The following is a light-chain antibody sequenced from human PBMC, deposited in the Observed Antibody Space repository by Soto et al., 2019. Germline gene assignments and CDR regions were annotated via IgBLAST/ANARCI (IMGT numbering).Light chain of an antibody. V-gene: IGLV2-14*01. CDR1: SGDIGSYNR. Sequence: QSALTQPASVSGSPVQSITISCTGTSGDIGSYNRVSWYQQHPGKAPKLIIYEVTDRPSGVSNRFSGYKSGNTASLTISGLQAEDEAEYYCSSYTNINTRACVFGTGTKLTVL. CDR3: SSYTNINTRACV. CDR2: EVT. J-gene: IGLJ1*01.